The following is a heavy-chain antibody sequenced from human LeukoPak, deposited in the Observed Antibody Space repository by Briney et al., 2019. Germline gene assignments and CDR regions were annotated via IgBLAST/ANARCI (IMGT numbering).Heavy chain of an antibody. CDR2: INPNSGGT. CDR3: ARTLRFLEWLLDYYFDY. Sequence: ASVKVSCKASGYTFTGYYMHWVRQAPGQGLEWMGWINPNSGGTNYAQKFQGRVTMTRDTSISTAYMELSRLRSDDTAVYYCARTLRFLEWLLDYYFDYRGQGTLVTVSS. D-gene: IGHD3-3*01. V-gene: IGHV1-2*02. CDR1: GYTFTGYY. J-gene: IGHJ4*02.